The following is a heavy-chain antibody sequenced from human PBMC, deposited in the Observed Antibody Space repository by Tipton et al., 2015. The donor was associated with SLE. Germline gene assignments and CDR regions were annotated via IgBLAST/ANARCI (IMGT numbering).Heavy chain of an antibody. D-gene: IGHD6-19*01. V-gene: IGHV2-5*01. CDR1: GFSLSTSGVG. CDR2: IYSNDDK. Sequence: LVKPTQTLTLTCTFSGFSLSTSGVGVGWVRQPPGKALEWLALIYSNDDKRYSPSLKNRLTITEDAYQSQVVLTMTHIGPLDTATYYCAHSRGWILDYWGQGTLVTVSS. CDR3: AHSRGWILDY. J-gene: IGHJ4*02.